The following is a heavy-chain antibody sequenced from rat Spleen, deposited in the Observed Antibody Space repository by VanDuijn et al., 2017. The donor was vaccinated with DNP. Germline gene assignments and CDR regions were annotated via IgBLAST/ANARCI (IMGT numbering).Heavy chain of an antibody. CDR2: ITSGSGST. J-gene: IGHJ3*01. CDR3: ARHGYSSYRFAF. Sequence: EVQLVESGGDLVQPGGSLKLSCVASGFTFSYYWMTWIRQVPGKGLEWIASITSGSGSTSYLDSVQGRFTISRDNAKDTLYLQMDSLRSEDTATYYCARHGYSSYRFAFWGQGTLVTVS. D-gene: IGHD1-2*01. V-gene: IGHV5-31*01. CDR1: GFTFSYYW.